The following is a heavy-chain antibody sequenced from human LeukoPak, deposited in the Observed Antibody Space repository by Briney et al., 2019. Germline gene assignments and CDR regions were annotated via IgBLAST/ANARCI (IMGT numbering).Heavy chain of an antibody. J-gene: IGHJ6*04. CDR1: GFTFSSYS. V-gene: IGHV3-21*01. CDR3: ARDSGSGTGGMAV. Sequence: GGSLRLSCAASGFTFSSYSMNWVRQAPGKGLEWVSSISSSSSYIYYADSVKGRFTISRDNAKNSLYLQMNSLRAEDTAVYYCARDSGSGTGGMAVWGKGTTATVSS. D-gene: IGHD3-10*01. CDR2: ISSSSSYI.